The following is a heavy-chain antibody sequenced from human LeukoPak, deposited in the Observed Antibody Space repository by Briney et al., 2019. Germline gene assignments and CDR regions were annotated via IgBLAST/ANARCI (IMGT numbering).Heavy chain of an antibody. Sequence: GGSLRLSCAASGFTFSNYAMRWVRQAPGKGLEWVSGISGSGDSTYYADSVKGRFTISRDNSKNTLYLQMNSLRAEDTAVYYCARDKVVGATHFDYWGQGTLVTVSS. CDR1: GFTFSNYA. D-gene: IGHD1-26*01. CDR2: ISGSGDST. V-gene: IGHV3-23*01. CDR3: ARDKVVGATHFDY. J-gene: IGHJ4*02.